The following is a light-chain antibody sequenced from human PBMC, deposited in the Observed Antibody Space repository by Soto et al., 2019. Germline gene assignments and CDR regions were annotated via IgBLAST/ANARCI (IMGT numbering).Light chain of an antibody. CDR1: QTVSSSY. CDR3: QQYCQQYGSSPPSWT. V-gene: IGKV3-20*01. CDR2: GAP. J-gene: IGKJ1*01. Sequence: ETVLTQSPGTLSLSPGERATLSCRASQTVSSSYLAWYQQKPGQAPRLLIYGAPSRATGIPDRFSGRGSGTDFTLTISRLEPEDFAVYYCQQYCQQYGSSPPSWTFGQGTRVEIK.